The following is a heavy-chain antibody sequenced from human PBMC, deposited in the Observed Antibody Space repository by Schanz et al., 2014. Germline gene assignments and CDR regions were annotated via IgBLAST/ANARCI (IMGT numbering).Heavy chain of an antibody. D-gene: IGHD6-19*01. V-gene: IGHV3-66*01. J-gene: IGHJ4*02. CDR1: GFTFSDHF. CDR3: AKDHPSSGWPAFDV. Sequence: EVQLVASGGGLVQPGGSLRLSCSASGFTFSDHFMDWVRQAPGRGLEWVSGITRQGTTYYADFVKGRFSISRDLSSNTLYLQMNSLRADDSAIYYCAKDHPSSGWPAFDVWGQGTQVTVAS. CDR2: ITRQGTT.